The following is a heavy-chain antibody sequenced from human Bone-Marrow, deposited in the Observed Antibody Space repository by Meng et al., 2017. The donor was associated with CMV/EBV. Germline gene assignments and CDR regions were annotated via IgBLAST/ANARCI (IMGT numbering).Heavy chain of an antibody. CDR2: ISAYNGNT. CDR3: ARSSPWYFDFWSGPDY. D-gene: IGHD3-3*01. CDR1: GYTFSGYY. V-gene: IGHV1-18*04. J-gene: IGHJ4*02. Sequence: ASVKVSCKASGYTFSGYYIHWVRQAPGQGLEWMGWISAYNGNTNYAQKLQGRVTMTTDTSTSTAYMELRSLRSDDTAVYYCARSSPWYFDFWSGPDYWGQGTLVTVSS.